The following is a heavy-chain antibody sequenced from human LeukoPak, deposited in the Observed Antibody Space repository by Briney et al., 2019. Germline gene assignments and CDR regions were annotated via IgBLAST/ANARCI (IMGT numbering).Heavy chain of an antibody. CDR1: GYTFTGYY. D-gene: IGHD2-15*01. CDR3: ATFSCSGGSCASYNWFDP. V-gene: IGHV1-2*02. CDR2: INPNSGGT. Sequence: GASVKVSCKASGYTFTGYYMHWVRQAPGQGLEWMGWINPNSGGTNYAQKFQGRVTMTRDTSISTAYMELSRLRSDDTAVYYCATFSCSGGSCASYNWFDPWGQGTLVIVSS. J-gene: IGHJ5*02.